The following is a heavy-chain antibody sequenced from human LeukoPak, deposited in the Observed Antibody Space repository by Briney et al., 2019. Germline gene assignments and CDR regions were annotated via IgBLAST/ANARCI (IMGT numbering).Heavy chain of an antibody. CDR3: ASSVVVPAAI. CDR2: IYYSGST. J-gene: IGHJ4*02. D-gene: IGHD2-2*01. CDR1: GGSISSSSYY. V-gene: IGHV4-39*07. Sequence: SETLSLTCTVSGGSISSSSYYWGWIRQPPGKGLEWIGSIYYSGSTYYNPSLKSRVTISVDTSKNQFSLKLSSVTAADTAVYYCASSVVVPAAIWGQGTLVTASS.